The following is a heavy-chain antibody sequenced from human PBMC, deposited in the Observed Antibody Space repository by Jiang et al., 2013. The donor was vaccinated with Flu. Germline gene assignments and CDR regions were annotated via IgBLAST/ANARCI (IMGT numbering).Heavy chain of an antibody. CDR3: AHRGSGTFCSSTSCLGRSGLRFDP. CDR2: IYWDDDK. V-gene: IGHV2-5*02. J-gene: IGHJ5*02. CDR1: GFSLSTSGVG. D-gene: IGHD2-2*01. Sequence: KPTQTLTLTCTFSGFSLSTSGVGVGWIRQPPGKALEWLALIYWDDDKRYSPSLKSRLTITKDTSKNQVVLTMTNMDPVDTATYYCAHRGSGTFCSSTSCLGRSGLRFDPWGQGTLVTVSS.